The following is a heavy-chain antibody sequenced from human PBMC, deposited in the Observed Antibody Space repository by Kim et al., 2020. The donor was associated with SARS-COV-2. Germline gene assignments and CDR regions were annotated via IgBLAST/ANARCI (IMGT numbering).Heavy chain of an antibody. Sequence: GGSLRVSCAASGFTFSNYAMTWVRQVLGKGLEWVSVISGSGDRTYYADSVKGRFTTSRDNSKNTLFLQINSLRDEDTAVYYCAKGSSSGFDYWGQGTLVTASS. J-gene: IGHJ4*02. CDR1: GFTFSNYA. V-gene: IGHV3-23*01. CDR2: ISGSGDRT. D-gene: IGHD3-22*01. CDR3: AKGSSSGFDY.